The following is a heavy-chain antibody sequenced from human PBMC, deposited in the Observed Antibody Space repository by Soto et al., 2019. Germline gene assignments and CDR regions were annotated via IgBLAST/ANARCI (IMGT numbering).Heavy chain of an antibody. Sequence: EVQLLETGGGLIQPGGSLRLSCAASGFTVSNNYMSWVRQAPGKGLEWVSVIYVGGSTYYADSVEGRFTISRDSSKNSVFLKMNSLRAEDTAVYYYASERFGGLGATYVDYWGPGTLVTVSS. D-gene: IGHD1-26*01. V-gene: IGHV3-53*02. CDR3: ASERFGGLGATYVDY. CDR1: GFTVSNNY. J-gene: IGHJ4*02. CDR2: IYVGGST.